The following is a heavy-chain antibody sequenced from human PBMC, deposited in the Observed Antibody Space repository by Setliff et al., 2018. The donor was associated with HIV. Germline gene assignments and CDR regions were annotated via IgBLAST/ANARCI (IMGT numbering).Heavy chain of an antibody. J-gene: IGHJ4*02. V-gene: IGHV4-4*07. CDR1: GGSINTYY. D-gene: IGHD3-22*01. CDR3: TRDRLTYYFDY. Sequence: SLTCTVSGGSINTYYWSWIRQPAWKGLEWIGRFFTSGSTNYNPSLKSRVTMSVDTSKNQFSLKLSSVTAADTAVYYCTRDRLTYYFDYWGQGILVTSPQ. CDR2: FFTSGST.